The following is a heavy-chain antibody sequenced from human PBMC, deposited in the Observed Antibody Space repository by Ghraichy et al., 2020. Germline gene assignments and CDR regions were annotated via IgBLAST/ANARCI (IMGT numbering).Heavy chain of an antibody. J-gene: IGHJ6*03. V-gene: IGHV3-48*01. Sequence: GGSLRLSCAVSGFTFSTYSMNWVRQAPGKGLEWVSYISSSNSTIYYADSVRGRFTISRDNAKNSLYLQMNRLRAEDTAVYYCARGGPTDPYSYHYYMDVWGKGTTVTVSS. D-gene: IGHD3-16*01. CDR3: ARGGPTDPYSYHYYMDV. CDR2: ISSSNSTI. CDR1: GFTFSTYS.